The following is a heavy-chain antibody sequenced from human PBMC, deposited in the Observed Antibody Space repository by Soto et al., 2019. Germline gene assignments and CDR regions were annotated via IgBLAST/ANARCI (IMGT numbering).Heavy chain of an antibody. CDR1: GGSFSGYY. CDR2: INHSGST. Sequence: SETLSLTCAVYGGSFSGYYWSWIRQPPGKGLEWIGEINHSGSTNYNPSFKSRVTISVDTSKNQFSLKLSSVTAADTAVYYCARGRSFGYWGQGTLVTVSS. V-gene: IGHV4-34*01. D-gene: IGHD3-10*01. CDR3: ARGRSFGY. J-gene: IGHJ4*02.